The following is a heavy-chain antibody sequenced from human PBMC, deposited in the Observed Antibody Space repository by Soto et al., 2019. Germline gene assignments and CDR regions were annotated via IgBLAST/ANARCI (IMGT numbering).Heavy chain of an antibody. CDR1: GGSISSSNW. Sequence: QVQLQESGPGLVKPSGTLSLTCAVSGGSISSSNWWSWVRQPPGKGLEWIGEIYHSGSTNYNPSPKGRVTISVDKSKNQFSLKLSSVTAADTAVYYCAKCITALGPIDYWGQGTLVTVSS. J-gene: IGHJ4*02. CDR2: IYHSGST. D-gene: IGHD6-6*01. CDR3: AKCITALGPIDY. V-gene: IGHV4-4*02.